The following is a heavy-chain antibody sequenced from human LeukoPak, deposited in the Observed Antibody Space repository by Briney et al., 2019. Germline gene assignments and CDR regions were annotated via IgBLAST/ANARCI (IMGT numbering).Heavy chain of an antibody. D-gene: IGHD3-9*01. Sequence: GGSLRLSCAASGFTFSDYAMTWIRQAPGKGLEWVSSISAGGDSTYYADSLKGPFTISRDNSKDTVYLHINSLRAEDTAVYFCAKTPFQDYDVLTPFDSWGQGTLVTVSS. CDR2: ISAGGDST. CDR1: GFTFSDYA. V-gene: IGHV3-23*01. CDR3: AKTPFQDYDVLTPFDS. J-gene: IGHJ5*01.